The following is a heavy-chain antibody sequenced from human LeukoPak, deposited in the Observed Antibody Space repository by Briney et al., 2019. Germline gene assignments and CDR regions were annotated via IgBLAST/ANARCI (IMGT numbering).Heavy chain of an antibody. CDR3: ARRVGGRSSSWFMDY. J-gene: IGHJ4*02. CDR1: GYSISSGYY. CDR2: IYHSGST. Sequence: SETLSLTCTVSGYSISSGYYWGWIRQPPGKGLEWIGSIYHSGSTYYNPSLKSRVTISVDTSKNQFSLKLSSVTAADTAVYYCARRVGGRSSSWFMDYWGQGTLVTVSS. V-gene: IGHV4-38-2*02. D-gene: IGHD6-13*01.